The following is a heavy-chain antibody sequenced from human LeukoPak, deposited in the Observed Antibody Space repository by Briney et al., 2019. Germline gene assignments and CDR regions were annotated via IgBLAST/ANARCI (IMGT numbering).Heavy chain of an antibody. CDR3: ARAVFPKSGSSYYFDY. J-gene: IGHJ4*02. V-gene: IGHV3-7*01. D-gene: IGHD1-26*01. Sequence: GGSLRLSCAASGFTFSSYWMSWVRQAPGKGLEWVANIKQDGSEKYYVDSVKGRFTISRHNAKNSLYLQMNSLRAEDTAVYYCARAVFPKSGSSYYFDYWGQGTLVTVSS. CDR2: IKQDGSEK. CDR1: GFTFSSYW.